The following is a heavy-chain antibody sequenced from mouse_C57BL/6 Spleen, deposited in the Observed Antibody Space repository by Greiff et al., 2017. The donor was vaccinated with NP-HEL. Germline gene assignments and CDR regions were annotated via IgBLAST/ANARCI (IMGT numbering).Heavy chain of an antibody. V-gene: IGHV5-4*03. D-gene: IGHD1-1*01. Sequence: EVKLVESGGGLVKPGGSLKLSCAASGFTFSSYAMSWVRQTPEKRLEWVATISDGGSYTYYPDNVKGRFTISRDNAKNNLYLQMSHLQSEDTAMYYCARVDGRDYYAMDYWGQGTSVTVSS. CDR2: ISDGGSYT. CDR1: GFTFSSYA. CDR3: ARVDGRDYYAMDY. J-gene: IGHJ4*01.